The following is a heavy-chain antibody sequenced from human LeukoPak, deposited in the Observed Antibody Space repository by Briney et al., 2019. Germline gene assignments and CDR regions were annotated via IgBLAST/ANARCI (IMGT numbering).Heavy chain of an antibody. CDR1: GFTVSSNY. V-gene: IGHV3-66*01. J-gene: IGHJ4*02. Sequence: PGGSLRLSCAASGFTVSSNYMSWVRQAPGKGLEWVSVIYSGGSTYYVDSVKGRFTISRDNSKNTLYLQMNSLRAEDTAVYYCARGVALHSDGWTPPVYWGQGTLVTVSP. CDR3: ARGVALHSDGWTPPVY. D-gene: IGHD6-19*01. CDR2: IYSGGST.